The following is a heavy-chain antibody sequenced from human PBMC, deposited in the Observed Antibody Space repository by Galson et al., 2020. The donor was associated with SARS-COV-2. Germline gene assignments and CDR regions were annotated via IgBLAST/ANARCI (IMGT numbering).Heavy chain of an antibody. CDR2: SHYSGKV. J-gene: IGHJ5*02. CDR3: ARQSIAIELWLEGGDWFDP. CDR1: GGSVTSRSYF. Sequence: SETLSLTCIVSGGSVTSRSYFWGWIRKPPGKGLEWIGSSHYSGKVSYTSSLKSRVSISVDTSKNQFSLRLNSVTAADTAVYYCARQSIAIELWLEGGDWFDPWGQGTLVTVSS. D-gene: IGHD5-18*01. V-gene: IGHV4-39*01.